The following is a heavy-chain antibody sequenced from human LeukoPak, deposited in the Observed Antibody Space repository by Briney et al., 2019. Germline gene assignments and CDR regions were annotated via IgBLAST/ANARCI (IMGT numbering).Heavy chain of an antibody. V-gene: IGHV4-39*07. Sequence: PSETLSLTCTVSGGSISSSSYYWSWIRQPPGKGLEWIGEINHSGSTNYNPSLKSRVTISVDTSKNQFSLKLSSVTAADTAVYYCARGHDYGGKPLDYWGQGTLVTVSS. D-gene: IGHD4-23*01. CDR1: GGSISSSSYY. CDR3: ARGHDYGGKPLDY. J-gene: IGHJ4*02. CDR2: INHSGST.